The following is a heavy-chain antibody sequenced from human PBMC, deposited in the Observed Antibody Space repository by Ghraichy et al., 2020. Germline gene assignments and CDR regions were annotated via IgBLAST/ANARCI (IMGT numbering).Heavy chain of an antibody. CDR2: IYSGGST. Sequence: GGSLRLSCAASGFTVSSNYMSWVRQAPGKGLEWVSVIYSGGSTYYADSVKGRFTISRDNSKNTLYLQMNSLRAEDTAVYYCARDTVTTCCAFDIWGQGTMVTVSS. J-gene: IGHJ3*02. V-gene: IGHV3-53*01. CDR3: ARDTVTTCCAFDI. D-gene: IGHD4-17*01. CDR1: GFTVSSNY.